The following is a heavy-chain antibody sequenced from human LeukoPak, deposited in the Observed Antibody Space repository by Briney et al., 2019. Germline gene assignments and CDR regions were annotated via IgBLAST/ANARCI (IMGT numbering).Heavy chain of an antibody. D-gene: IGHD3-22*01. CDR1: GFTFSFYW. CDR3: ARDAYDTSAYYYFDY. CDR2: INSEGTST. Sequence: PGGSLRLSCAASGFTFSFYWMHWVRQAPGKGLVWVSRINSEGTSTSYADSVKGRFTISRDNAKNSLYLQMNNLRDEDTAVYYCARDAYDTSAYYYFDYWGQGTLVTVSS. J-gene: IGHJ4*02. V-gene: IGHV3-74*01.